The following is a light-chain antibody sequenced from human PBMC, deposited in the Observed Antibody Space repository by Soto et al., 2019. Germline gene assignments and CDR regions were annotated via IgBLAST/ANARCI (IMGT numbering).Light chain of an antibody. CDR3: QHYNGYRWT. J-gene: IGKJ1*01. Sequence: DIQMTQCPSTLSASVGDRVTITCRASQSVSNWLAWYQQKPGKAPKILIYKASSLESGVPSRFSGSGSGTEFTLTISSLRPDDFATYYCQHYNGYRWTFGQGTKVDI. V-gene: IGKV1-5*03. CDR1: QSVSNW. CDR2: KAS.